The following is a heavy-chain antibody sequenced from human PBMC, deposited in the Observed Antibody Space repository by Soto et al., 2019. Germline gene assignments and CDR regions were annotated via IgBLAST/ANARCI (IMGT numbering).Heavy chain of an antibody. CDR2: ISSRSTNI. V-gene: IGHV3-21*06. D-gene: IGHD6-19*01. J-gene: IGHJ4*02. CDR3: AKFTEPGYSSIWYYFEY. Sequence: GWSLRLSCVVSVFTFSGYSMAWVRQAPGRGLEWVASISSRSTNIDYADSVKGRFTISRDNAKNLVSLQMSSLRGEDTALYYCAKFTEPGYSSIWYYFEYWGQGTPVTVSS. CDR1: VFTFSGYS.